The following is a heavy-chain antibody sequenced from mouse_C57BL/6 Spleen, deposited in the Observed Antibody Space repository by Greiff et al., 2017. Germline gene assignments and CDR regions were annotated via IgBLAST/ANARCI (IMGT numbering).Heavy chain of an antibody. D-gene: IGHD4-1*01. V-gene: IGHV2-6*01. J-gene: IGHJ4*01. CDR3: ARELTGPQGYAMDY. CDR2: IWGVGST. CDR1: GFSLTSYG. Sequence: VKLMESGPGLVAPSQSLSITCTVSGFSLTSYGIDWVRQSPGKGLEWLGVIWGVGSTNYNSALKSRLSISKDNSKSQVFLKMNSLQTDDTAMSYCARELTGPQGYAMDYWGQGTSVTVSS.